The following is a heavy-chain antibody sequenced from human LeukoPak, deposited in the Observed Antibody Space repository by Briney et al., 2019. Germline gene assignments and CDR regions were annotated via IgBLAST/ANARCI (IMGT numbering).Heavy chain of an antibody. Sequence: GGSLRLSCAASGFTFSSYSMSWVRQAPGKGLEWVAVIWYDGSSKDYADSVKGRFTLSRDNSKNTLYLQMNSLTVEDTAVYYCARSQSSSLIDYWGQGTLVTVSS. D-gene: IGHD6-13*01. CDR1: GFTFSSYS. J-gene: IGHJ4*02. CDR2: IWYDGSSK. V-gene: IGHV3-33*08. CDR3: ARSQSSSLIDY.